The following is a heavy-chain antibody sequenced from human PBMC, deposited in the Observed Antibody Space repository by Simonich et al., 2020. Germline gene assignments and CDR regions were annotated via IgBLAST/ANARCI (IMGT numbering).Heavy chain of an antibody. CDR2: IYHSGSP. V-gene: IGHV4-38-2*01. CDR1: GYSISSGYY. Sequence: QVQLQESGPGLVKPSETLSLTCAVSGYSISSGYYWCWIRQPPGKGLEWIGSIYHSGSPYYNPSLKSRVTISVDTSKNQFSLKLSSVTAADTAVYYCARGLTVGGSYYFDYWGQGTLVTVSS. J-gene: IGHJ4*02. D-gene: IGHD1-26*01. CDR3: ARGLTVGGSYYFDY.